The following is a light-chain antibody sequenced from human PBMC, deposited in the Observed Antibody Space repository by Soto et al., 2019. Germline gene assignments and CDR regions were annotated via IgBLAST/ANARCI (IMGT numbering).Light chain of an antibody. CDR3: QQYSHWPWT. V-gene: IGKV3-15*01. CDR1: QSVSSN. CDR2: GAS. Sequence: EIVMTQSPATLSVSPGERATLSCRASQSVSSNLAWYQQKPGQPPRLLIYGASTRATGIPARFSGSGSGTELTLTISSLQSEDFAVYYCQQYSHWPWTFGQGTKVEIK. J-gene: IGKJ1*01.